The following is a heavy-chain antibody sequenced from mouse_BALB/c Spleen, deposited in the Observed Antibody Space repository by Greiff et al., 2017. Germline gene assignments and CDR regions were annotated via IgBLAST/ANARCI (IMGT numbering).Heavy chain of an antibody. J-gene: IGHJ2*01. CDR2: IDPSDSET. CDR1: GFSFNSYW. Sequence: QVQLQQSGPQLVRPGASVKISCKASGFSFNSYWMHWVKQRPGQGLEWIGMIDPSDSETRLNQKFKGKATLTVDKSSSTAYMQLSSLTSEDSAVYYCARSGLTGPFDYWGQGTTLTVSS. D-gene: IGHD3-1*01. V-gene: IGHV1S127*01. CDR3: ARSGLTGPFDY.